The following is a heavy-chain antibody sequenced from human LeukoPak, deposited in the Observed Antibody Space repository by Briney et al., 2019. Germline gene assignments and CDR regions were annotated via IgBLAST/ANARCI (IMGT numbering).Heavy chain of an antibody. CDR2: MNPNSGNT. D-gene: IGHD3-10*01. CDR1: GYNFISHD. J-gene: IGHJ5*02. V-gene: IGHV1-8*01. CDR3: ATGRGFGAHNWFDP. Sequence: ASVKVSCKASGYNFISHDINWVRQAAGQGLEWMGSMNPNSGNTVYSQKFQGRVTMTRNTSISTAYMELSSLRSEDSAVYRCATGRGFGAHNWFDPWGQGTLVTVSS.